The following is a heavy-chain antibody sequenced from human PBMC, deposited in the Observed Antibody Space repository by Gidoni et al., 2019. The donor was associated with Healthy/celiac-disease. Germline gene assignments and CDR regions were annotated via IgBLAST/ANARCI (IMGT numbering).Heavy chain of an antibody. V-gene: IGHV1-58*02. CDR3: AAVRAPIWGRAEFDP. CDR2: IAVGSGNT. D-gene: IGHD3-16*01. CDR1: GFTFTSSA. J-gene: IGHJ5*02. Sequence: QMQLVQSGPEVKKPGTSVKVSCKASGFTFTSSAMQWVRQARGQRLEWIGWIAVGSGNTNYAQKFQERVTITRDMSTSTAYMELSSLRSEDTAVYYCAAVRAPIWGRAEFDPWGQGTLVTVSS.